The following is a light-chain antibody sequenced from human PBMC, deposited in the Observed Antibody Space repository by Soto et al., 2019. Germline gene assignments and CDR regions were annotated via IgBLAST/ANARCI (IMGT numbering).Light chain of an antibody. CDR3: SSYTSSSTRL. V-gene: IGLV2-14*01. Sequence: QSVLTQPASVAGSPGQSIAISCTGTSSDLGGYNYVSWYQQHPDKAPKLMIYDVSNRPSAVSNRFSGSKSGNTASLTISGLQAEDVADYYCSSYTSSSTRLFGTGTKGTVL. CDR1: SSDLGGYNY. CDR2: DVS. J-gene: IGLJ1*01.